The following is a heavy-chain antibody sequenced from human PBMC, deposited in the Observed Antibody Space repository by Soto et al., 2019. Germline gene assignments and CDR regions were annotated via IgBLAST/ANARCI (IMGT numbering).Heavy chain of an antibody. J-gene: IGHJ4*02. V-gene: IGHV1-2*02. Sequence: QVQLVQSGAEVKKPGASVKVSCKTSGYTFSDYYMHWVRQDPGQGLEWMGWINPYSGATGYAQRFQGRVTMTRDTAINTVYLEITRLRSDDTAVITCARGAGYGDYSLVDWGQGTLVTVSS. CDR3: ARGAGYGDYSLVD. CDR1: GYTFSDYY. D-gene: IGHD4-17*01. CDR2: INPYSGAT.